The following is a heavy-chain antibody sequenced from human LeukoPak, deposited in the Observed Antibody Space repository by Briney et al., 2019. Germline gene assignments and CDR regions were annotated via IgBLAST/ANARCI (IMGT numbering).Heavy chain of an antibody. CDR1: GYTFTSYD. D-gene: IGHD3-22*01. V-gene: IGHV1-8*03. CDR3: ARSMTYYYDSSGYYLGY. Sequence: ASVKVSCKASGYTFTSYDINWVRQATGQGLEWMGWMNPNSGNTGYAQKFQGRVTITRNTSRSTAYMELSSLRSEDTAVYYCARSMTYYYDSSGYYLGYWGQGTLVTVSS. CDR2: MNPNSGNT. J-gene: IGHJ4*02.